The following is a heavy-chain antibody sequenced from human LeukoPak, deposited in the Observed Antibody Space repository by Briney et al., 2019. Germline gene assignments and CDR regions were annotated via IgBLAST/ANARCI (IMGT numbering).Heavy chain of an antibody. Sequence: ASVKVSCKASGYTFTSYYMHWVRQAPGQGLEWMGIINPSGGSTSYAQKFQGRVTMTTDESTSTAYMELSSLRSEDTAVYYCARQGSSGWYLPFDYWGQGTLVTVSS. V-gene: IGHV1-46*01. CDR3: ARQGSSGWYLPFDY. CDR2: INPSGGST. D-gene: IGHD6-19*01. CDR1: GYTFTSYY. J-gene: IGHJ4*02.